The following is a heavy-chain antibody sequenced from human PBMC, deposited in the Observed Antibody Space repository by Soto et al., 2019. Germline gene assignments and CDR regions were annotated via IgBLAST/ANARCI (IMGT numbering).Heavy chain of an antibody. CDR1: GGSICRYY. V-gene: IGHV4-59*01. J-gene: IGHJ6*02. CDR2: IYYSGST. Sequence: ASDTLSLTCTVSGGSICRYYWSRIRQPPGKGLEWIGYIYYSGSTNYNPSLKSRVTISVDTSKNQFSLKLSSVTAADTAVYYCAIDTHPQYHDILTGYYGMDVWRQGTTVTVSS. CDR3: AIDTHPQYHDILTGYYGMDV. D-gene: IGHD3-9*01.